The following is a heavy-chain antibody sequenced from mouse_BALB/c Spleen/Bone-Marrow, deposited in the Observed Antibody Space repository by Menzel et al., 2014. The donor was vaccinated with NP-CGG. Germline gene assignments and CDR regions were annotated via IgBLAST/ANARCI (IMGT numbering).Heavy chain of an antibody. CDR3: TRRSLLSDYYSMDY. V-gene: IGHV1S81*02. Sequence: QVQLKDSGAELVKPGASVKLSCKASGYTFTSYYLYWVKQRPGQGLEWIGEINPSNGGTNFNERFKSKASLTVDKSSSTAYIQLNSLTSEDSAVYYCTRRSLLSDYYSMDYWGQGTSVTVSS. CDR1: GYTFTSYY. J-gene: IGHJ4*01. D-gene: IGHD2-10*01. CDR2: INPSNGGT.